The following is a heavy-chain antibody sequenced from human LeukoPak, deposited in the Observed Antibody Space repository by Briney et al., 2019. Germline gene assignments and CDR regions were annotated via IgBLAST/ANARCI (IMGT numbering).Heavy chain of an antibody. CDR1: GFTVSSNY. D-gene: IGHD1-20*01. CDR3: ARELTTWEYNWNAPWSDP. J-gene: IGHJ5*02. Sequence: PGGSLRLSCAASGFTVSSNYMSWVRQAPGKGLEWVSVIYSGGSTYYADSVKGRFTISRDNSKNTLYLQMNSLRAEDTAVYYCARELTTWEYNWNAPWSDPWGQGTLVTVSS. V-gene: IGHV3-53*01. CDR2: IYSGGST.